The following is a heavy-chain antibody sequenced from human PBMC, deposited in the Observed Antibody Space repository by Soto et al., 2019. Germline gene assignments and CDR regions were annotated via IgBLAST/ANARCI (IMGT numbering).Heavy chain of an antibody. CDR1: GYTFTSYG. J-gene: IGHJ3*02. CDR3: ARDLLITGSDAFDI. Sequence: GASVKVSCKASGYTFTSYGISWVRQAPGQGLEWMGWISAYNGNTNYAQKLQGRVTMTTDTSTSTAYMELRSLRSDDTAVYYCARDLLITGSDAFDIWGQGTMVTVSS. V-gene: IGHV1-18*01. CDR2: ISAYNGNT. D-gene: IGHD1-20*01.